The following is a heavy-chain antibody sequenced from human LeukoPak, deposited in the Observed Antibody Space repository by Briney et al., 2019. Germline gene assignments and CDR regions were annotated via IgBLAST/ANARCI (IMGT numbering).Heavy chain of an antibody. CDR1: GYTFTSYG. V-gene: IGHV1-18*01. D-gene: IGHD2-15*01. CDR2: ISAYNGNT. Sequence: GASVKVYCKASGYTFTSYGISWVRQAPGQGLEWMGWISAYNGNTNYAQKLQGRVTMTTDTSTSTAYMELRSLRSDDTAVYYCARLVVVAATDPNYYFDYWGQGTLVTVSS. J-gene: IGHJ4*02. CDR3: ARLVVVAATDPNYYFDY.